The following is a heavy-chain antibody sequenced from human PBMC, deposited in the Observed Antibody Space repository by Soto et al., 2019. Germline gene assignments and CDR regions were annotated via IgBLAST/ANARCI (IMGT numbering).Heavy chain of an antibody. J-gene: IGHJ4*02. D-gene: IGHD3-10*01. CDR1: GFTFNSPW. CDR2: IKGDEGST. CDR3: ARGGLGTYLLDY. Sequence: EVQLVESGGGLVQPGGSLRLSCAASGFTFNSPWMHWVRQAPGKGLVWVSRIKGDEGSTSYADSVKGRFSISRDNAKNTLYLQMNSLRAEETAVYYCARGGLGTYLLDYWGQGALVTVSS. V-gene: IGHV3-74*01.